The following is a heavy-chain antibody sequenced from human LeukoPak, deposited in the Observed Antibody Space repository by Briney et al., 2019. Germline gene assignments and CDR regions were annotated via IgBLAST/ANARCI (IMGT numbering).Heavy chain of an antibody. Sequence: SEALSLTCTVSGGXISGSSYYWGWIRQPPGKGLEWIGSIYYSGYTYYNPSLKSRVTISVDTSKSPFSLKLSSVTAADTGIYYCARHLGGYSYGQENYFDYWGQGTLVTVSS. J-gene: IGHJ4*02. V-gene: IGHV4-39*01. CDR3: ARHLGGYSYGQENYFDY. D-gene: IGHD5-18*01. CDR2: IYYSGYT. CDR1: GGXISGSSYY.